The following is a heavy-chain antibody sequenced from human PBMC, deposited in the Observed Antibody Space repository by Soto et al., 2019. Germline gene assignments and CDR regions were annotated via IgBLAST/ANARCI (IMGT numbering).Heavy chain of an antibody. D-gene: IGHD4-17*01. V-gene: IGHV4-34*01. J-gene: IGHJ4*02. Sequence: PSETLSLTCAVYGGSFSGYYWSWIRQPPGKGLEWIGEINHNGSTNYNPSLKSRDTISVDTSKNQFSQKLRSVTAADTAVYYCATPAIDYGDYAGFDYWGQGTLVTVS. CDR3: ATPAIDYGDYAGFDY. CDR2: INHNGST. CDR1: GGSFSGYY.